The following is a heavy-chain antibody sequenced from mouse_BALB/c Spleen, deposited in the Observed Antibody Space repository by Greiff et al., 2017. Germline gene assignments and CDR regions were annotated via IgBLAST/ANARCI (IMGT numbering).Heavy chain of an antibody. CDR2: IYPGNVNT. V-gene: IGHV1S56*01. CDR3: ARGGIYYDYLFAY. J-gene: IGHJ3*01. CDR1: GYTFTSYY. D-gene: IGHD2-4*01. Sequence: QVQLQQSGPELVKPGASVRISCKASGYTFTSYYIHWVKQRPGQGLEWIGWIYPGNVNTKYNEKFKGKATLTADKSSSTAYMQLSSLTSEDSAVYFCARGGIYYDYLFAYWGQGTLVTVSA.